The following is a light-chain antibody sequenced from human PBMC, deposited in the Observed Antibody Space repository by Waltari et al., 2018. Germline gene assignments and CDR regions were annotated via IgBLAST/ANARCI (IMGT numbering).Light chain of an antibody. CDR1: QSISSW. CDR3: QQYNSYSRT. CDR2: KTS. Sequence: DIQMTQSPSTLSASVGDRVTITCRTSQSISSWLAWYQQKPGKAPKLLIYKTSSLESGVPSRFSGSGSGTEFTLTISSLQPDDFATYYCQQYNSYSRTFGQGP. J-gene: IGKJ1*01. V-gene: IGKV1-5*03.